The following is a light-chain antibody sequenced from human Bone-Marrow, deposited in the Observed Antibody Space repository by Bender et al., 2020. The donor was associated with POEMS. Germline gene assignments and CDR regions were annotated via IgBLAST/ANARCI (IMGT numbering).Light chain of an antibody. V-gene: IGLV2-14*01. CDR1: SSDVGGYNY. Sequence: QSALTQPASVSGSPGQSIAISCTGTSSDVGGYNYVSWYQQHPDEAPKILIYEVSNRPSGVSNRFSGSKSGNTASLTISGLQAEDEADYYCSSYTSSRTRVFGGGTKLTVL. CDR2: EVS. CDR3: SSYTSSRTRV. J-gene: IGLJ3*02.